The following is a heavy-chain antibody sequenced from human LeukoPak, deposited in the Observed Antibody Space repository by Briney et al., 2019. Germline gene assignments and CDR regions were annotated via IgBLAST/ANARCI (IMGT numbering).Heavy chain of an antibody. CDR1: GDSVSSNSAA. J-gene: IGHJ4*02. V-gene: IGHV6-1*01. Sequence: SQTLSLTCAISGDSVSSNSAAWNWVRHSPSRGLEWLGRTYYRSKWYNDYTVSVKSRITINPDTSKNQFSLQLNSVTPEDTAVYYCARGPQLVGYYWGQGTLVTVSS. CDR2: TYYRSKWYN. D-gene: IGHD6-13*01. CDR3: ARGPQLVGYY.